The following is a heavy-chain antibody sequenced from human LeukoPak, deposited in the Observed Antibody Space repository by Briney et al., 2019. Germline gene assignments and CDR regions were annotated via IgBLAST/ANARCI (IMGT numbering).Heavy chain of an antibody. CDR3: ARGLVVLMVYAKSWSDP. CDR2: INHSGST. J-gene: IGHJ5*02. Sequence: SETLSLTCAVYGGSFSGYYWSWIRQPPGKGLEWIGEINHSGSTNYNPSLKSRVTISVDTSKNQFSLKLRSVPAADTAVYYCARGLVVLMVYAKSWSDPWGQGTLVTVSS. V-gene: IGHV4-34*01. D-gene: IGHD2-8*01. CDR1: GGSFSGYY.